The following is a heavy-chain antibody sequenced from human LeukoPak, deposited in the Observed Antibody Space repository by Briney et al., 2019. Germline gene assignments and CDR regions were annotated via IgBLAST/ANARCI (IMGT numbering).Heavy chain of an antibody. Sequence: PGGSLRLSCAASGFTFSIYGMHWVRQAPGKGLEWVAFIRYDGSNKYYADSVKGRFTISRDNSKNTLYLQMNSLRAEDTAVYWVVVVAATRGYWGQGTLVTVSS. CDR1: GFTFSIYG. CDR2: IRYDGSNK. D-gene: IGHD2-15*01. V-gene: IGHV3-30*02. J-gene: IGHJ4*02. CDR3: VVVAATRGY.